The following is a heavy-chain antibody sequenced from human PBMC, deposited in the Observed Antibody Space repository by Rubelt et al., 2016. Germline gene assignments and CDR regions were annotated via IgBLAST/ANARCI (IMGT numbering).Heavy chain of an antibody. Sequence: EVQLVESGGALVQPGGSLILSCAASGFTFTTYAMSWVRQAPGKGLEWVSGIGADGNNIHYEDSVTGRFTISRDNSKNTVYLLMNNLRAEDTAKYYCARYRQVGGEGYWGQGTLVTVSS. V-gene: IGHV3-23*04. D-gene: IGHD3-16*01. CDR3: ARYRQVGGEGY. J-gene: IGHJ4*02. CDR1: GFTFTTYA. CDR2: IGADGNNI.